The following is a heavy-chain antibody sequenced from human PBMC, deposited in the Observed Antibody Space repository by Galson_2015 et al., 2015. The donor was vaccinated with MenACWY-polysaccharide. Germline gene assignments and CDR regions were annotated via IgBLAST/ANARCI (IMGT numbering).Heavy chain of an antibody. CDR2: IYHTGTT. Sequence: ETLSLTCAVSGGSISSNHWWSWVRQPPGKGLEWIGEIYHTGTTNYNPSLESRLTISVDKSQSQFSLTLSSVTAADTAVYYCARRYRYATSDYYPAFDMWGQGTMVTVSS. D-gene: IGHD2-2*01. J-gene: IGHJ3*02. CDR1: GGSISSNHW. V-gene: IGHV4-4*02. CDR3: ARRYRYATSDYYPAFDM.